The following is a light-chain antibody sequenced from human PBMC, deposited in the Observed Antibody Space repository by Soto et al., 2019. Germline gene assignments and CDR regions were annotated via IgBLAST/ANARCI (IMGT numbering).Light chain of an antibody. Sequence: QPALTQPASVTGSAGQSITIPYTGTSNDIGGYNYVSWCQQFPGKAPKLIKYDVTNRPSGVSFRFSGSKSGNTASLTISGLLAEDEAGYHCSSYPSTSNRRLFGDGTKVTVL. CDR1: SNDIGGYNY. CDR2: DVT. CDR3: SSYPSTSNRRL. J-gene: IGLJ1*01. V-gene: IGLV2-14*03.